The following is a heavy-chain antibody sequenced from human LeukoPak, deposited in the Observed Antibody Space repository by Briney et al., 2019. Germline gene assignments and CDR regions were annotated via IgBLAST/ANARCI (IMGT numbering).Heavy chain of an antibody. CDR2: IHTSGGS. Sequence: SETLSLTCTVSGGSISDSHWSWIRQPPGKGLEWIGNIHTSGGSNYSPSLKSRVTISLDMSRNQFSLRLSSVTAADTAVYYCARGRSAVVPPDYYYYYCMDVWGKGTTVTVSS. CDR1: GGSISDSH. CDR3: ARGRSAVVPPDYYYYYCMDV. J-gene: IGHJ6*03. V-gene: IGHV4-4*09. D-gene: IGHD4-23*01.